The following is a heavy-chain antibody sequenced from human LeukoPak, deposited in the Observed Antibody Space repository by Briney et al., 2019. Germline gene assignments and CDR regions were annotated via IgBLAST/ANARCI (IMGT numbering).Heavy chain of an antibody. V-gene: IGHV3-33*06. Sequence: GRSLRLSCAASGFTFSNVGMRWGRQAPGGGLEWGAVIWYDGSNTYYADSVKGRFTISRDNSKNTLYLQMNSLRAEDTAVYYCAKDPSYDSIWRLFDYWGDGTLVTLSS. J-gene: IGHJ4*01. CDR2: IWYDGSNT. CDR3: AKDPSYDSIWRLFDY. D-gene: IGHD3-22*01. CDR1: GFTFSNVG.